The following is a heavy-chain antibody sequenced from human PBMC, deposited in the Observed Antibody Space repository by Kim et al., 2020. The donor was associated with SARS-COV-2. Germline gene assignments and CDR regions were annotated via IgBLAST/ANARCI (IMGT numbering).Heavy chain of an antibody. J-gene: IGHJ6*02. CDR2: IIPIFGTA. Sequence: SVKVSCKASGGTFSSYAISWVRQAPGQGLEWMGGIIPIFGTANYAQKFQGRVTITADESTSTAYMELSSLRSEDTAVYYCARGTCSSTSCYTYYGDYVYYYYGMDVWGQGTTVTVSS. V-gene: IGHV1-69*13. CDR1: GGTFSSYA. CDR3: ARGTCSSTSCYTYYGDYVYYYYGMDV. D-gene: IGHD2-2*02.